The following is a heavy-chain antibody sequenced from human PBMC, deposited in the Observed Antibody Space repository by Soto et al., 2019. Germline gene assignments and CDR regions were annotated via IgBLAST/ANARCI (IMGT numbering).Heavy chain of an antibody. CDR3: REDVSRCHYDGDEVEY. CDR2: ISWNSGSI. V-gene: IGHV3-9*01. CDR1: GFTFDDYA. J-gene: IGHJ4*02. Sequence: EVQLVESGGGLVQPGRSLRLSCAASGFTFDDYAMHWVRQAPGKGLEWVSGISWNSGSIGYADSVKGRLTISGDNAKNSVYLQMNSLSAEGAALYYCREDVSRCHYDGDEVEYWGQ. D-gene: IGHD4-17*01.